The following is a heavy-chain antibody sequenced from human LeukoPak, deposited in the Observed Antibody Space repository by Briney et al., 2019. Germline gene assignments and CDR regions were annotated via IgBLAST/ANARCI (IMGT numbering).Heavy chain of an antibody. CDR2: ISSSSSYI. Sequence: GGSLRLSCAASGFTFSSYAMSWVRQAPGKGLEWVSSISSSSSYIYYADSVKGRFTISRDNAKNSLYLQMNSLRAEDTAVYCCARAYYYDSSGYYDYWGQGTLVTVSS. J-gene: IGHJ4*02. CDR3: ARAYYYDSSGYYDY. CDR1: GFTFSSYA. D-gene: IGHD3-22*01. V-gene: IGHV3-21*01.